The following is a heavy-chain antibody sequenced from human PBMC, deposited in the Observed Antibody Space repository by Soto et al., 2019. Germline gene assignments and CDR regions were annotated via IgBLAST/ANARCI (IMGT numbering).Heavy chain of an antibody. J-gene: IGHJ6*02. CDR1: GGSISSYY. Sequence: PSETLSLTCTVSGGSISSYYWSWIRQPPGKGLEWIGYIYYSGSTNYNPSLKSRVTISVDTSKNQFSLKLSSVTAADTAVYYCARDRKAGATAYYYYYGMDVWGQGTPVTVSS. D-gene: IGHD1-26*01. V-gene: IGHV4-59*01. CDR2: IYYSGST. CDR3: ARDRKAGATAYYYYYGMDV.